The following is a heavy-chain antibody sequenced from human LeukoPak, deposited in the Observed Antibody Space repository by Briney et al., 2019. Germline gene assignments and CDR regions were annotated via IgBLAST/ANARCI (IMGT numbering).Heavy chain of an antibody. CDR1: GFTFTSYA. V-gene: IGHV3-23*01. D-gene: IGHD1-1*01. CDR3: AKPRAMTTGVGRYFDL. Sequence: GGSLRLPCAASGFTFTSYAMSWIRRAPGKGLEWVSAISGGGENTYYADSVKGRFTISRDNSKNTLYLQMNSLRAEDTATYYCAKPRAMTTGVGRYFDLWGRGTLVTVSS. CDR2: ISGGGENT. J-gene: IGHJ2*01.